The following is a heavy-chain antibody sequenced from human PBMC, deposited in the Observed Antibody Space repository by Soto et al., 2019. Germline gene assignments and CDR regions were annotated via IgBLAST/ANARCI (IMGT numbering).Heavy chain of an antibody. CDR2: ISGSGGGT. Sequence: PGGSLRLSCAASGFTFSSYAMSWVRQAPGKGLEWVSAISGSGGGTYYADSVKGRFTISRDNAKNSLYLQMNSLRAEDTALYYCAKAGFSSGYDIFVDYRAQGTLVTVSS. D-gene: IGHD3-3*01. V-gene: IGHV3-23*01. CDR1: GFTFSSYA. CDR3: AKAGFSSGYDIFVDY. J-gene: IGHJ4*02.